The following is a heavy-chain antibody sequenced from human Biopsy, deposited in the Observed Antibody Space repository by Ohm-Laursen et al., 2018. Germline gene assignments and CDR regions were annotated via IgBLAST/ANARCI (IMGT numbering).Heavy chain of an antibody. D-gene: IGHD4-17*01. Sequence: SVKVSCKASGGTISRYAISWVRQAPGQGLEWMGGIIPVFGLATYAQRLQGRVSITADTSTNTAYMELSSLRSDDTAVYFCARGLPTEYGDYFSLDYWGQGTLVIVSS. CDR2: IIPVFGLA. CDR1: GGTISRYA. J-gene: IGHJ4*02. V-gene: IGHV1-69*10. CDR3: ARGLPTEYGDYFSLDY.